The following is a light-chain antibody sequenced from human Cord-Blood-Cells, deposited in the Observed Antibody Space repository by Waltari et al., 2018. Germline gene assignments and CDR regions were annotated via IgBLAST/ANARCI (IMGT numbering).Light chain of an antibody. CDR3: QKYNSVPYT. J-gene: IGKJ2*01. Sequence: DIQMTQSPSSLSASVRDRVAITCRARQGISNYVAWYQQKPGEVAKLLIYAASTLQSGVPSRFSGSGSGTDFTLTISSLQPEDVATYYCQKYNSVPYTFGQGTKLEIK. CDR2: AAS. V-gene: IGKV1-27*01. CDR1: QGISNY.